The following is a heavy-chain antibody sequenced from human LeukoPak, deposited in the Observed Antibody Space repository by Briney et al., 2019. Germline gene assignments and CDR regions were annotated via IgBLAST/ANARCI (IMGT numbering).Heavy chain of an antibody. D-gene: IGHD7-27*01. Sequence: PGGSLRLSCAASGFTFSSYAMSWVRQAPGKGLEWVSAISGSGGSTYYADSVKGRFTISRDNAKNSLYLQMNSLRAEDTAVYYCARVLTVDYYYFDYWGQGTLVTVSS. CDR1: GFTFSSYA. V-gene: IGHV3-23*01. J-gene: IGHJ4*02. CDR2: ISGSGGST. CDR3: ARVLTVDYYYFDY.